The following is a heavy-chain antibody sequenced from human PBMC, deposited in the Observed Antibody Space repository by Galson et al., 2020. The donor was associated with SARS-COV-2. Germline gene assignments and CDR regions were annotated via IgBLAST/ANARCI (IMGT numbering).Heavy chain of an antibody. D-gene: IGHD2-15*01. CDR3: STSPVVAATGGGLDP. Sequence: SVKVSCKASGGTFSSYAISWVRQAPGQGLEWMGGIIPIFGTANYAQKFQGRVTITADESTSTAYMELSSLRSEDTAVYYCSTSPVVAATGGGLDPWGQGTLVTVSS. V-gene: IGHV1-69*13. CDR1: GGTFSSYA. CDR2: IIPIFGTA. J-gene: IGHJ5*02.